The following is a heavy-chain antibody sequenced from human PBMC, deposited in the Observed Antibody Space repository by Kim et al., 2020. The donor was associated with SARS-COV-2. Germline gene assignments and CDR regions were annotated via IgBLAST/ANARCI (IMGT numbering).Heavy chain of an antibody. V-gene: IGHV4-59*08. D-gene: IGHD3-3*01. CDR2: LYYSGST. CDR1: GGSISSYY. Sequence: SETLSLTCTVSGGSISSYYWSWIRQPPGKGLEWIGYLYYSGSTNYNPSPKSRVTISVDTSKNQFSLKLSSVTAADTAVYYCAGGYYDFWSGYYYYDYMDVWGKGTTVTVSS. J-gene: IGHJ6*03. CDR3: AGGYYDFWSGYYYYDYMDV.